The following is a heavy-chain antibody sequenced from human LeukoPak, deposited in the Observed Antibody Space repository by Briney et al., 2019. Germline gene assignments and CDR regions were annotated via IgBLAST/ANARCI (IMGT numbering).Heavy chain of an antibody. Sequence: GGSLRLSCAVSEFTVNDYYMSWIRQAPGKGLEWVSDIGGSDSIVAYANSVKGRFSISRDFAKNSLYLQMNSLRAEDTAVYYCAREKVAGTFDSWGQGALVTVSS. V-gene: IGHV3-11*01. CDR1: EFTVNDYY. CDR3: AREKVAGTFDS. J-gene: IGHJ4*02. D-gene: IGHD6-19*01. CDR2: IGGSDSIV.